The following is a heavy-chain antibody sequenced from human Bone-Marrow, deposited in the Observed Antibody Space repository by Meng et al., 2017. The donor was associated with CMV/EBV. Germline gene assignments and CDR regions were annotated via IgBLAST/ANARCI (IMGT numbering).Heavy chain of an antibody. Sequence: SETLSLTCTVSGGSVSSGSYYWSWIRQPPGKGLEWIGYIYYSGSTNYNPSLKRRVTISVDTSKNQFSLKLSSVTAAVTAVYYCARDVTTTGGYYYYGMDVWGQGTTVTVSS. D-gene: IGHD4-11*01. CDR2: IYYSGST. V-gene: IGHV4-61*01. J-gene: IGHJ6*02. CDR3: ARDVTTTGGYYYYGMDV. CDR1: GGSVSSGSYY.